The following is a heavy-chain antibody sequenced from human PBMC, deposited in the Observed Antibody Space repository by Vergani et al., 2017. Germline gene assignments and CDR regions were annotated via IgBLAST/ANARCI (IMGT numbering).Heavy chain of an antibody. V-gene: IGHV4-34*01. Sequence: QVQLQQWGGGLLKPSETLSLTCVVNGGSFTSYHWTWIRQSPGEGLEWVGDIDHTGRPDYNPALKSRLIMSVDKSRNQFSLTLNSMTATDTAIYFCARVNTETNGHLYYYYYMDDWGQGTAVTVS. J-gene: IGHJ6*03. CDR1: GGSFTSYH. D-gene: IGHD4-11*01. CDR2: IDHTGRP. CDR3: ARVNTETNGHLYYYYYMDD.